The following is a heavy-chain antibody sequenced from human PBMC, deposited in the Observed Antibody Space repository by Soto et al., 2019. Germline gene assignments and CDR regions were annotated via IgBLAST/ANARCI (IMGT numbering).Heavy chain of an antibody. V-gene: IGHV3-11*05. D-gene: IGHD6-13*01. CDR2: ISTSSSYR. Sequence: QVLLVESGGGLVKPGGSLRLSCAASGFTFSDYYMSWIRQAPGKGLEWLSYISTSSSYRNYADSVKGRFTISRDNAKNSLYLQMNRLRVEDTAVYYCAREGPGTSTWYVASWGQGTLVTVSS. CDR1: GFTFSDYY. J-gene: IGHJ4*02. CDR3: AREGPGTSTWYVAS.